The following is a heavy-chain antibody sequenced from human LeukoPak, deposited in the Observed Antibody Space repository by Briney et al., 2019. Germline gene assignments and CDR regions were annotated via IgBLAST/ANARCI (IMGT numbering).Heavy chain of an antibody. J-gene: IGHJ4*02. CDR1: GFTFRSYA. V-gene: IGHV3-30-3*01. CDR3: ARSYYYGSGSFYSHFDY. D-gene: IGHD3-10*01. CDR2: TSYDGSKE. Sequence: GRSLGLSCAASGFTFRSYAMHWVRQTPGKGLEWVATTSYDGSKEYYADSLKGRFTISRDNSQSTLYLQMNTLSADDAAVYYCARSYYYGSGSFYSHFDYWGQGTLVTVSS.